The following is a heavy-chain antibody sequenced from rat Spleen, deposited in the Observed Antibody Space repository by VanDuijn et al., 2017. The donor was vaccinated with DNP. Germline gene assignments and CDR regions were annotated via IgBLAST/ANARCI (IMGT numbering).Heavy chain of an antibody. V-gene: IGHV5-31*01. CDR3: TRDSGDWYFDF. Sequence: EVQLVESGGGPVQPGRSLKLSCVASGFIFSNYWMTWIRQAPGKGLEWVASISNTGDHTYYSDSVKGRFTISRDNAKITLYLQMDSLRSEDTATYFCTRDSGDWYFDFWGPGTMVTVSS. CDR2: ISNTGDHT. J-gene: IGHJ1*01. D-gene: IGHD1-1*01. CDR1: GFIFSNYW.